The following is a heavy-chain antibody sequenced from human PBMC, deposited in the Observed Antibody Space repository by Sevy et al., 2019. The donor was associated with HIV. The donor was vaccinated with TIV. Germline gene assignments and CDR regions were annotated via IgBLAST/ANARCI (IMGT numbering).Heavy chain of an antibody. D-gene: IGHD2-21*01. CDR3: ARSHLAFCGGDCFSPYYFDS. Sequence: SETLSLTCSVSGGSISSYYWNWIRQPPGKGLERTGYIYSSGSTNYNPSLKSRVTISVDMSKNQFSLKLSSVTAADTAVYYCARSHLAFCGGDCFSPYYFDSWGQGTLVTVSS. CDR1: GGSISSYY. CDR2: IYSSGST. J-gene: IGHJ4*02. V-gene: IGHV4-59*01.